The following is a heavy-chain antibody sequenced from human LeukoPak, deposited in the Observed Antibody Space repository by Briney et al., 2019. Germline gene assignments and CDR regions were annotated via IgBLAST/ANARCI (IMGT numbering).Heavy chain of an antibody. CDR1: GGSISSSSYY. D-gene: IGHD3-22*01. CDR2: IYYSGST. CDR3: ARVNYYDSSGYYYRTFDY. Sequence: PSETLSLTCTVSGGSISSSSYYWGWIRQPPGKGLEWIGSIYYSGSTYYNPSLKSRVTISVDTPKNQFSLKLSSVTAADTAVYYCARVNYYDSSGYYYRTFDYWGQGTLVTVSS. V-gene: IGHV4-39*07. J-gene: IGHJ4*02.